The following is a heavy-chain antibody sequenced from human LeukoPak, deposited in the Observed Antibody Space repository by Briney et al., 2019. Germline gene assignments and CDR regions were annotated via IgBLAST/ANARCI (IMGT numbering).Heavy chain of an antibody. CDR1: GFTFSSYS. Sequence: GGSLRLSCAASGFTFSSYSMNWVRQAPGKGLEWVSSISSSSSYIYYADSVKGRFTISRDNAKNSLYLQMNCLRAEDTAVYYCASIAAAGIILGAFDIWGQGTMVTVSS. CDR3: ASIAAAGIILGAFDI. V-gene: IGHV3-21*01. D-gene: IGHD6-13*01. J-gene: IGHJ3*02. CDR2: ISSSSSYI.